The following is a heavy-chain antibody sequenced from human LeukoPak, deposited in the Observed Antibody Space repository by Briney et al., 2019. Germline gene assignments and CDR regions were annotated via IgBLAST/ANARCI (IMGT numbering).Heavy chain of an antibody. V-gene: IGHV3-53*01. J-gene: IGHJ4*02. D-gene: IGHD3-9*01. CDR3: ARDRTYYDILTGFRSGYYFDY. CDR1: GFTVSSNY. Sequence: GGSLRLSCAASGFTVSSNYMSWVRQAPGKGLVWVSVIYSGGSTYYADYVKGRFTISRDNSKNTLYLQMNSLRAEDTAVYYCARDRTYYDILTGFRSGYYFDYWGQGTLVTVSS. CDR2: IYSGGST.